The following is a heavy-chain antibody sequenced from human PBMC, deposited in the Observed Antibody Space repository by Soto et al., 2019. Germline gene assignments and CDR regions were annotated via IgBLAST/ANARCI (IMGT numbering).Heavy chain of an antibody. V-gene: IGHV1-18*01. Sequence: KVSCKASGYTFTSYGISWVRQAPGQGLEWMGWISAYNGNTNYAQKLQGRVTMTTDTSTSTAYMELRSLRSDDTAVYYCARDYCSGGSCYFRWFDPWGQGTLVTVS. CDR1: GYTFTSYG. D-gene: IGHD2-15*01. CDR3: ARDYCSGGSCYFRWFDP. CDR2: ISAYNGNT. J-gene: IGHJ5*02.